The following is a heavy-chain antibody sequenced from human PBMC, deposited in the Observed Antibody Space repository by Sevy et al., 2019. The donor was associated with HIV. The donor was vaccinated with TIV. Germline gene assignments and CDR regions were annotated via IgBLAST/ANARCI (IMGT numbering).Heavy chain of an antibody. CDR3: ARGVSYVWGSYRLPYYFDY. D-gene: IGHD3-16*02. J-gene: IGHJ4*02. Sequence: GGSLRLSCAASGFTFSSYSMNWVRQAPGKGLEWVSSISSSSSYIYYADSVKGRFTISRDNAKNSLDLQMNSLRAEDTAVYYCARGVSYVWGSYRLPYYFDYWGQGTLVTVSS. V-gene: IGHV3-21*01. CDR2: ISSSSSYI. CDR1: GFTFSSYS.